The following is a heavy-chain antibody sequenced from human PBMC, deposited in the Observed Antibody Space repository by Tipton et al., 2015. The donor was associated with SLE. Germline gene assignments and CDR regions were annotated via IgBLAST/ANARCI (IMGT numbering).Heavy chain of an antibody. CDR3: ARRTGDRDDY. J-gene: IGHJ4*02. CDR2: IYHSGST. D-gene: IGHD7-27*01. CDR1: GGSISSSNW. V-gene: IGHV4-4*02. Sequence: TLSLTCAVSGGSISSSNWWSWVRQPPGKGLEWIGEIYHSGSTNYNPSLKSRVTISVGTSKNQFSLKLSSVTAADTAVYYCARRTGDRDDYWGQGTLVTVSS.